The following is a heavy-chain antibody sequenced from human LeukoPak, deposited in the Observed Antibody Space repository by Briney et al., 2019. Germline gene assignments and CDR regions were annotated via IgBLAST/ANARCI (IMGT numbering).Heavy chain of an antibody. V-gene: IGHV3-21*01. CDR3: ARGLRITGTTDRGAFDI. J-gene: IGHJ3*02. Sequence: PGGSLRLSCAASGFTLSSYSMNWVRQAPGKGLEWVSSISSSSSYIYYADSVKGRFTISRDNAKNSLYLQMNSLRAEDTAVYYCARGLRITGTTDRGAFDIWGQGTMVTVSS. D-gene: IGHD1-20*01. CDR1: GFTLSSYS. CDR2: ISSSSSYI.